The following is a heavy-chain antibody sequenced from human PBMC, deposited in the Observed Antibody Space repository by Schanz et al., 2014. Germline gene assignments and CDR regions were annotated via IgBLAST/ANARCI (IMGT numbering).Heavy chain of an antibody. V-gene: IGHV1-46*01. CDR3: AREVGLYDRGWFDP. J-gene: IGHJ5*02. D-gene: IGHD3-22*01. CDR1: GYTFTSYS. CDR2: INLSGGST. Sequence: QVQLVQSGAEVKKPGASVKVSCKASGYTFTSYSMHWVRQAPGQGLEWMGIINLSGGSTNNAQRFQGRVTITADKSSDTAYMELSSLRSEDTAVYYCAREVGLYDRGWFDPWGQGTRVTVSS.